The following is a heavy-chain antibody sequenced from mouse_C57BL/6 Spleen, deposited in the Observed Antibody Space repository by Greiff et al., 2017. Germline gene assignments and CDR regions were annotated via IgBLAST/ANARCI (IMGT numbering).Heavy chain of an antibody. Sequence: QVQLQQPGAELVKPGASVKVSCKASGYTFTSYWMHWVKQRPGQGLEWIGRIHPSDSDTNYNQKFKGKATLTVDNSSSTAYMQLSSLTSEDSAVFYCAIRYNNPYAMDYWGQGTSVTVSS. J-gene: IGHJ4*01. CDR3: AIRYNNPYAMDY. D-gene: IGHD1-1*01. CDR2: IHPSDSDT. V-gene: IGHV1-74*01. CDR1: GYTFTSYW.